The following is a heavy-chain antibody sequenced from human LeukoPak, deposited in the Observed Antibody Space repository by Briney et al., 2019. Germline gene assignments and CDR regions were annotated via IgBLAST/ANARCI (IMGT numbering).Heavy chain of an antibody. J-gene: IGHJ4*02. CDR1: ELPFSSTW. V-gene: IGHV3-74*01. D-gene: IGHD3-10*02. CDR3: VRDRYYVPDY. Sequence: GGSLRLSCEAPELPFSSTWMHWFGKAPGKGLVWVSRIHSDGSSTIYADSVKGRFTISRDNAKNTLYLQMNSLRAEDTAVYYCVRDRYYVPDYWGQGTLVTVSS. CDR2: IHSDGSST.